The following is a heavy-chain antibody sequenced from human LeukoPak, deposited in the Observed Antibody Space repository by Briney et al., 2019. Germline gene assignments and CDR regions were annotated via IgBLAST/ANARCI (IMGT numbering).Heavy chain of an antibody. CDR1: GFTFSTYA. CDR3: AKPRYDSSWYYFDY. CDR2: ISGNGVST. V-gene: IGHV3-23*01. J-gene: IGHJ4*02. Sequence: GGSLRLSCAASGFTFSTYAMSWVRQAPGKGRGWVSTISGNGVSTYYANSVKGRFTISRDNAKNTLWLQMNSLRAEDTALYYCAKPRYDSSWYYFDYWGQGTLVTVSS. D-gene: IGHD6-13*01.